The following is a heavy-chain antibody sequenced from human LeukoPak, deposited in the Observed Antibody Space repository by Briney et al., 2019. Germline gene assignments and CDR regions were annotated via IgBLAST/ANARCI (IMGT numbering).Heavy chain of an antibody. V-gene: IGHV3-48*02. CDR1: EFAFSTYN. CDR2: ISTGSSTT. Sequence: GGSLRLSCAASEFAFSTYNMNWVRQAPGKGLEWVSYISTGSSTTYYADSVKGRFTISRDNVENSLYLQMNSLRDEDTAVYYCARDKDGACDYWGQGTLVTVPS. J-gene: IGHJ4*02. CDR3: ARDKDGACDY.